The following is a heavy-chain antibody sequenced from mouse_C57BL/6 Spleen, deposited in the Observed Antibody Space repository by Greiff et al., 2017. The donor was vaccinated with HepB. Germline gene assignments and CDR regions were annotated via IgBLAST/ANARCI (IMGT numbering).Heavy chain of an antibody. CDR1: GYTFTDYY. J-gene: IGHJ2*01. CDR3: ARFERLDGYYYFDY. Sequence: QVQLQQSGPELVKPGASVKISCKASGYTFTDYYIHWVKQRPGQGLEWIGWIFPGSGSTYYNEKFKGKATLTVDKSSSTAYMLLSSLTSEDSAVYFIARFERLDGYYYFDYWGQGTTLTVSS. D-gene: IGHD2-3*01. V-gene: IGHV1-75*01. CDR2: IFPGSGST.